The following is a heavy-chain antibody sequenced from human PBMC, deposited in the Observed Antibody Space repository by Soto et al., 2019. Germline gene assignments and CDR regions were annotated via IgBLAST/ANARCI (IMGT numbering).Heavy chain of an antibody. D-gene: IGHD5-18*01. CDR2: IYYSGST. CDR1: GGSISSGDYY. V-gene: IGHV4-30-4*01. Sequence: TSETLSLTCTVSGGSISSGDYYWSWIRQPPGKGLEWIGYIYYSGSTYYNPSLKSRVTISVDTSKNQFSLKLSSVTAADTAVYYCARVVGRGYSYGYFDYWGQGTLVTVSS. J-gene: IGHJ4*02. CDR3: ARVVGRGYSYGYFDY.